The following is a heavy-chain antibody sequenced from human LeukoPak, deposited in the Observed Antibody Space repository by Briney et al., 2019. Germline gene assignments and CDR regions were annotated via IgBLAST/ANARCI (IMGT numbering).Heavy chain of an antibody. V-gene: IGHV1-18*01. CDR3: AIQQENFDY. Sequence: GSSVKVSCKASGGTFSSYGISWVRQAPGQGLEWMGWISAYNGNTNYAQKLQGRVTMTTDTSTSTAYMELRSLRSDDTAVYYCAIQQENFDYWGQGTLVTVSS. D-gene: IGHD1-1*01. J-gene: IGHJ4*02. CDR1: GGTFSSYG. CDR2: ISAYNGNT.